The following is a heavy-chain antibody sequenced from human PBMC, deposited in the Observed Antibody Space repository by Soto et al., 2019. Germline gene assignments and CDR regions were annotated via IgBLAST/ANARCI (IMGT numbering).Heavy chain of an antibody. CDR3: SRVDPGETSPFDH. V-gene: IGHV1-69*10. Sequence: GASVKVSCKASGGTFSSYAISWVRQAPGQGLEWKGWINPFDGSRMFAQSFQGRVTFTRDTSTSTVYMELSGLRSDDTAVYYCSRVDPGETSPFDHWGQGTLVTVSS. CDR1: GGTFSSYA. CDR2: INPFDGSR. J-gene: IGHJ4*02. D-gene: IGHD3-10*01.